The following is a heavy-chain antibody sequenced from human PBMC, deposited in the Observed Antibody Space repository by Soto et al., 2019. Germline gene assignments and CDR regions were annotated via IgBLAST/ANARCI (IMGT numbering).Heavy chain of an antibody. V-gene: IGHV5-10-1*01. J-gene: IGHJ4*02. CDR1: GYSFTSYW. Sequence: GESLKISCKGSGYSFTSYWISWVRQMPGKGLEWMGRIDPSDSYTNYSPSFQGHVTISADKSISTAYLQWSSLKASDTAMYYCVKGYSSRWYVWFAYCGQGTLVTVSS. D-gene: IGHD6-13*01. CDR2: IDPSDSYT. CDR3: VKGYSSRWYVWFAY.